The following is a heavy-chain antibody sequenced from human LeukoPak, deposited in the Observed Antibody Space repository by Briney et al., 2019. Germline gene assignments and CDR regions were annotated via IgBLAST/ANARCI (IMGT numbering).Heavy chain of an antibody. CDR1: GFTFSSYE. CDR2: ISSSGSTI. J-gene: IGHJ6*02. CDR3: ARDPGTYYYYGMDV. D-gene: IGHD1-1*01. Sequence: PGGSLRLSCAASGFTFSSYEMNWVRQAPGKGLEWVSYISSSGSTIYYADSVKGRFTISRDNAKNSLYLQMNSLRAEDTAVYYRARDPGTYYYYGMDVWGQGTTVTVSS. V-gene: IGHV3-48*03.